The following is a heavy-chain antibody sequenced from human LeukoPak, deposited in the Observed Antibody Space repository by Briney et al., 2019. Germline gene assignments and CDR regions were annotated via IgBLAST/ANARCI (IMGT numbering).Heavy chain of an antibody. J-gene: IGHJ4*02. CDR1: GFTFSSYA. V-gene: IGHV3-23*01. D-gene: IGHD3-10*01. CDR3: AKDLSPMVRGVIGY. CDR2: ISGSGGST. Sequence: GGSLRLSCAASGFTFSSYAMSWVRQAPGKGLEWVSAISGSGGSTYYADSVKGRFTISRDNSKNTLNLQMNSLRAEDTAVYYCAKDLSPMVRGVIGYWGQGTLVTVSS.